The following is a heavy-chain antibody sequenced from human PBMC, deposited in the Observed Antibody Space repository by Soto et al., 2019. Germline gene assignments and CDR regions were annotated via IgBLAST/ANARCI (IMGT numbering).Heavy chain of an antibody. D-gene: IGHD3-10*01. Sequence: QVQLVQSGAEVKRPGSSVKVSCKASGDTFTFYSINWVRQSPGLGIEWMGRINPILSMSNYAQRFQGRVTMTADQSTSPAYMELSSLRSEHTAIYYCASSYGSGYRAFDYWGQGALGTVSS. CDR2: INPILSMS. CDR3: ASSYGSGYRAFDY. V-gene: IGHV1-69*02. CDR1: GDTFTFYS. J-gene: IGHJ4*02.